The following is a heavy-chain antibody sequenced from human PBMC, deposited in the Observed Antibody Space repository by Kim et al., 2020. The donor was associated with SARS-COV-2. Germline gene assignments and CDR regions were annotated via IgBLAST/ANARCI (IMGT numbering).Heavy chain of an antibody. CDR3: ARGRFQQGFYP. V-gene: IGHV3-74*01. D-gene: IGHD6-13*01. Sequence: GGSLRLSCEASGFTFSSYWMNWVRQAPGKGLVWVSRINSDGGDTHYADSVKGRFTISRDNTKNTLHLQLNSLGVEDTAIYYCARGRFQQGFYPWGQGTLATVSS. CDR2: INSDGGDT. CDR1: GFTFSSYW. J-gene: IGHJ5*02.